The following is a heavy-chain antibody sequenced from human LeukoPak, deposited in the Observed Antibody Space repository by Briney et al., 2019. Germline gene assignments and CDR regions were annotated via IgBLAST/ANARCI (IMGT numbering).Heavy chain of an antibody. CDR3: AKTIGYCSGGSCSPHNYYYYYGMDV. D-gene: IGHD2-15*01. CDR2: IWYDGSNK. V-gene: IGHV3-33*06. J-gene: IGHJ6*02. CDR1: GFTFSSYG. Sequence: GGSLRLSCAASGFTFSSYGMHWVRQAPGKGLEWVAVIWYDGSNKYYADSVKGRFTISRDNSKNTLYLQMNSLRAEDTAVYYCAKTIGYCSGGSCSPHNYYYYYGMDVWGQGTTVTVSS.